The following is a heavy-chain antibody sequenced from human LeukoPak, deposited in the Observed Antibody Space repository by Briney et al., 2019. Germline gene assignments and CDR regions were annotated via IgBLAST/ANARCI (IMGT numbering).Heavy chain of an antibody. J-gene: IGHJ6*03. CDR2: IKEDGSEK. Sequence: GGSLRLSCEASRFTFSNYWMNWVRQAPGKGLEWVANIKEDGSEKYYVDSVRGRVTISRDNAKNSLYLQMNSLGGDDTALYYCARGKAALMDVWGKGTTVTVSS. D-gene: IGHD6-6*01. V-gene: IGHV3-7*04. CDR1: RFTFSNYW. CDR3: ARGKAALMDV.